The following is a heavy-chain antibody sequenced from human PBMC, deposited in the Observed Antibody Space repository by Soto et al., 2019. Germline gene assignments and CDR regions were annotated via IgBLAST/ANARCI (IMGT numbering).Heavy chain of an antibody. V-gene: IGHV3-21*01. Sequence: GGSLRLSCAASGFTFSSYSMNWVRQAPGKGLEWVSSISSSSSYIYYADSVKGRFTISRDNAKNSLYLQMNSLRAEDTAVYYCARDRDGYNYHYGMDVWGQGTTVTVSS. J-gene: IGHJ6*02. CDR2: ISSSSSYI. CDR3: ARDRDGYNYHYGMDV. CDR1: GFTFSSYS. D-gene: IGHD5-12*01.